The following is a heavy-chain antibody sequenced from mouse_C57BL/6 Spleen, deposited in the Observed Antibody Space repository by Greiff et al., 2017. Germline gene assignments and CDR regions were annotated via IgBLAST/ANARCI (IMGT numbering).Heavy chain of an antibody. Sequence: VQLQQSGAELVKPGASVKLSCTASGFNIKDYYMHWVKQRTEQGLEWIGRIDPEDGETKYAPKFQGKATITADTSSNTAYLQLSSLTSEDTAVYYCARPYYGSSYPFAYWGQGTLVTVSA. D-gene: IGHD1-1*01. V-gene: IGHV14-2*01. CDR1: GFNIKDYY. J-gene: IGHJ3*01. CDR2: IDPEDGET. CDR3: ARPYYGSSYPFAY.